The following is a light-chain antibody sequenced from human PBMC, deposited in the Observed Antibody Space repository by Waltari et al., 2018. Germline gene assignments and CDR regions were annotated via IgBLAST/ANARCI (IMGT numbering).Light chain of an antibody. CDR3: QAWDSSTAE. V-gene: IGLV3-1*01. CDR1: KLGNKY. J-gene: IGLJ2*01. Sequence: SYELTQPPSVSVSPGQTASITCSGDKLGNKYASWYQQKPGQSPVLVIYQESKRPSGIPERFSGSNSGNTATLTISGTQAMDEADYYCQAWDSSTAEFGGGTKLTVL. CDR2: QES.